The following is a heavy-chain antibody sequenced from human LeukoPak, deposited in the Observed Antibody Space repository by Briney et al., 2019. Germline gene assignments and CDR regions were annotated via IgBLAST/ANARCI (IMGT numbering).Heavy chain of an antibody. CDR2: ISAGGGST. CDR1: GFTFSTYA. J-gene: IGHJ4*02. V-gene: IGHV3-23*01. D-gene: IGHD2-2*01. CDR3: AKVYCSSSGCYRIAY. Sequence: PGGSLRLSCAASGFTFSTYAMNWVRQAPGKGLEWVSAISAGGGSTYYADSVKGRFTISRDNSKNTLYLQMNSLRAEDTALYFCAKVYCSSSGCYRIAYWGQGTLVTVSS.